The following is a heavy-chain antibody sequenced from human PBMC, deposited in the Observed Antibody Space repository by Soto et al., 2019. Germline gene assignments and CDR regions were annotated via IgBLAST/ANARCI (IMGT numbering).Heavy chain of an antibody. Sequence: PGGSLRLSCAASSFVVTNYSMTWVRQAPGKWLEWVAKMSADNINKTYYPSSLKCRFTISRYSPRTSLYLQISSLRAEDSARYHCERASDRGISYVLFDFWGHGSLVTVSS. J-gene: IGHJ4*01. CDR1: SFVVTNYS. V-gene: IGHV3-23*01. CDR3: ERASDRGISYVLFDF. D-gene: IGHD6-6*01. CDR2: MSADNINKT.